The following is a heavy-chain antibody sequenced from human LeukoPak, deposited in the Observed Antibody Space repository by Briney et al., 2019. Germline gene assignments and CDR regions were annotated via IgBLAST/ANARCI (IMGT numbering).Heavy chain of an antibody. J-gene: IGHJ5*02. CDR2: IYYTGNT. CDR3: ARVLAAAGNNWFDP. CDR1: GGSISSGGYS. D-gene: IGHD6-13*01. Sequence: PSETLSLTCAVSGGSISSGGYSWSWIRQPPGQGMEFIAYIYYTGNTYFNPSLKSRVTISVDTSKNQFSLKLSSVTAADTAVYYCARVLAAAGNNWFDPWGQGTLVTVSS. V-gene: IGHV4-30-4*07.